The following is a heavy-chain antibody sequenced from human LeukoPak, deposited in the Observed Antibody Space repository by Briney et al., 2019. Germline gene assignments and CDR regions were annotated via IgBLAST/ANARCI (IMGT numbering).Heavy chain of an antibody. D-gene: IGHD2-15*01. J-gene: IGHJ4*02. CDR3: AVGYCSGGSCYSLGY. Sequence: GASLKVSCKASGYTFTGYYMHWVRQAPGQGREWMGWINPNSGGTNYAQKFQGWVTMTRDTSISTAYMELSRLRSDDTAVYYCAVGYCSGGSCYSLGYWGQGTLVTVSS. CDR2: INPNSGGT. V-gene: IGHV1-2*04. CDR1: GYTFTGYY.